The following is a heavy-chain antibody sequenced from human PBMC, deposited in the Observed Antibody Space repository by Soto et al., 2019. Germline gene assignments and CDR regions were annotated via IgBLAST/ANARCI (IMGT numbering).Heavy chain of an antibody. CDR2: IYPGDSDT. D-gene: IGHD4-17*01. V-gene: IGHV5-51*01. CDR1: GYSFTSYW. J-gene: IGHJ6*02. Sequence: GESLKISCKGSGYSFTSYWIGWVRQMPGKGLEWMGIIYPGDSDTRYSPSFQGQVTISADKSISTAYLQWSSLKASDTAMYYCASTANYYYYGMDVWGQGTTVTVSS. CDR3: ASTANYYYYGMDV.